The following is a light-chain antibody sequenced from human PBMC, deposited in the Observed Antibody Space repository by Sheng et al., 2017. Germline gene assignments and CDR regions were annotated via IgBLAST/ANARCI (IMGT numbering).Light chain of an antibody. J-gene: IGLJ2*01. V-gene: IGLV3-25*03. CDR1: ALPQQF. Sequence: YGLTQPPSVSVSPGQTTIITCSGDALPQQFVYWYQQRPGQAPVMIIYQDTGRPSGIPERFSGSTSGTTVTLSITGVQAEDEADYYCQSADVSGTWVIFGGGTRLTVL. CDR2: QDT. CDR3: QSADVSGTWVI.